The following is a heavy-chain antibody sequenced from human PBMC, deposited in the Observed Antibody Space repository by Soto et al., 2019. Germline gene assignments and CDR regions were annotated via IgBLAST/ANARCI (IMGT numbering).Heavy chain of an antibody. CDR1: GFTFSGSA. V-gene: IGHV3-73*01. CDR3: TSIARITMVRGVIKGPDAFDI. CDR2: IRSKANSYVT. D-gene: IGHD3-10*01. Sequence: PGGSLRLSCAASGFTFSGSAMHWVRQASGKGLEWVGRIRSKANSYVTAYAASVKGRFTISRDDSKNTAYLQTNSLKTEDTAVYYCTSIARITMVRGVIKGPDAFDIWGQGTMVTVSS. J-gene: IGHJ3*02.